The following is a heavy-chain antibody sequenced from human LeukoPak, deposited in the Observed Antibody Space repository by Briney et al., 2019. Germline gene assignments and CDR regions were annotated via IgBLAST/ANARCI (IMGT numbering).Heavy chain of an antibody. J-gene: IGHJ4*02. Sequence: PGGSLRLSCAASEFTFSSYWMSWVRQVPGKGLEWVANIKQDGSEKYYVDSVKGRFTISRDNAKTSLYLQMNSLRAEDTAVYYCARDRLRYFDWSYWGQGTLVTVSS. V-gene: IGHV3-7*01. CDR2: IKQDGSEK. CDR1: EFTFSSYW. CDR3: ARDRLRYFDWSY. D-gene: IGHD3-9*01.